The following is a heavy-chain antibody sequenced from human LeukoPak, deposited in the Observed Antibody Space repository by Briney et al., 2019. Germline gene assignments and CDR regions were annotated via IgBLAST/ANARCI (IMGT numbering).Heavy chain of an antibody. V-gene: IGHV1-8*01. CDR2: MSPNSGDT. CDR1: GYTFTSYD. D-gene: IGHD4-17*01. Sequence: ASVKVSCKASGYTFTSYDINWVRQATGQGLEWMGWMSPNSGDTGFAQKFQGRVTMTRNTSISTAYMELSSLRSEDTAVYYCARGNYGDHGAYFDYWGQGTLVTVSS. CDR3: ARGNYGDHGAYFDY. J-gene: IGHJ4*02.